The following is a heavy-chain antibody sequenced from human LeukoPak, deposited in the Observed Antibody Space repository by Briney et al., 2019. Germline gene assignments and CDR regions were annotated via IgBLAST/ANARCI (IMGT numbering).Heavy chain of an antibody. CDR1: GFTFDDYA. Sequence: GGSLRLSCAASGFTFDDYAMHWVRQAPGKGLEWVSGISWNSGSIGYADSVKGRFTISRDNPKNSLYLQMNSLRAEDTALYYCAKSKFSITMIVVAIDYWGQGTLVTVSS. CDR2: ISWNSGSI. CDR3: AKSKFSITMIVVAIDY. V-gene: IGHV3-9*01. J-gene: IGHJ4*02. D-gene: IGHD3-22*01.